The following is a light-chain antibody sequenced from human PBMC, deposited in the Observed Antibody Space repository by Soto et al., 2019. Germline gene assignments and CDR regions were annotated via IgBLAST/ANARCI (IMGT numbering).Light chain of an antibody. V-gene: IGKV1-5*03. CDR3: QHYRSYSWT. J-gene: IGKJ1*01. CDR2: KAS. Sequence: DIQMTQSPSTLSASVGDRVTITCRASQSVSSWLAWYQEKPGKAPKLLIYKASTLESGVPSRFSGSGYGTEFTLSISSLQPDYFATYYCQHYRSYSWTFGQGTKVEI. CDR1: QSVSSW.